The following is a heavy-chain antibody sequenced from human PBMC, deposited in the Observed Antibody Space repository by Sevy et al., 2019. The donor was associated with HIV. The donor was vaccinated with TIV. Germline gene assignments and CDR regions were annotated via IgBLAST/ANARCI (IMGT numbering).Heavy chain of an antibody. J-gene: IGHJ4*02. CDR1: GGSISSYY. V-gene: IGHV4-59*13. CDR3: ARGPSLGFWSGYYLDY. CDR2: IYYSGST. D-gene: IGHD3-3*01. Sequence: SETLSLTCTVSGGSISSYYWSWIRQPPGKGLEWIGYIYYSGSTNYNPPLKSRVTISVDTSKNQFSLKLSSVTAADTAVYYCARGPSLGFWSGYYLDYWGQGTLVTVSS.